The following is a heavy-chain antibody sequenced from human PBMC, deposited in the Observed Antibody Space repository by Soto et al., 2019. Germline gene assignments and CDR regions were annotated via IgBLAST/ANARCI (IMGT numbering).Heavy chain of an antibody. J-gene: IGHJ4*02. Sequence: SETLSLTCTVSGGPISSYYWSWIRQPPGRGLEWIGYIYSSVSTNYNPSLKSRVTISVDTSKNQFSLKLSSVTASDTAIYYCARGLVEPGTYYFESWGQGTLVTVSS. CDR3: ARGLVEPGTYYFES. CDR2: IYSSVST. V-gene: IGHV4-4*08. D-gene: IGHD3-16*02. CDR1: GGPISSYY.